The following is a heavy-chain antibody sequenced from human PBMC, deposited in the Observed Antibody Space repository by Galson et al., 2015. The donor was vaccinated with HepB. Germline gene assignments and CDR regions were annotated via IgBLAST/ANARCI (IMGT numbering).Heavy chain of an antibody. CDR2: IYKSGDT. V-gene: IGHV3-53*01. J-gene: IGHJ4*02. CDR3: ARGLITGTTGDS. D-gene: IGHD1-20*01. CDR1: GFTVSSNY. Sequence: SLRLSCAASGFTVSSNYMAWVRQAPGKGLEWVSIIYKSGDTYHADSVKGRFTISRDDSTNTLYLQMNGLRAEDTAVYYCARGLITGTTGDSWGQGTLVTV.